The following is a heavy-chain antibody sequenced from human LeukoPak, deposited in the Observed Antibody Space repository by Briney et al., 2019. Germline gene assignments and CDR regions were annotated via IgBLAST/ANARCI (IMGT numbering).Heavy chain of an antibody. D-gene: IGHD4-11*01. CDR1: GFTFNTYA. Sequence: PGGSLRLSCAASGFTFNTYAMHWVRQVPGKGLEWVSLISGHGDSTYYADSVKGRFTISRDNSKNSLYLQMNSLRTEDTALYYCAKDGYGNYDYWGQGTLVTVSS. J-gene: IGHJ4*02. CDR2: ISGHGDST. CDR3: AKDGYGNYDY. V-gene: IGHV3-43*02.